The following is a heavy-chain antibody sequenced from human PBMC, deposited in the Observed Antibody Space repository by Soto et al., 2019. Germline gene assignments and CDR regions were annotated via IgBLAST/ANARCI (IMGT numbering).Heavy chain of an antibody. CDR2: ISGNSAKI. CDR3: AKDKSIQLWSLGAMDV. Sequence: EVQLVESGGGLVQPGRSLRLSCAASGFTFDDYTIHWVRQAPGKGLEWVSGISGNSAKIGYADSVKGRFTISRDNAKNSVYLQMNSLRPEDTALYYCAKDKSIQLWSLGAMDVWGTGTTVTVSS. D-gene: IGHD5-18*01. J-gene: IGHJ6*03. CDR1: GFTFDDYT. V-gene: IGHV3-9*01.